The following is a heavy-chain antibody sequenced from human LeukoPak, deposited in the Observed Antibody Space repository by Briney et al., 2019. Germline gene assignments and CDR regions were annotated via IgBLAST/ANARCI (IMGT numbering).Heavy chain of an antibody. D-gene: IGHD6-13*01. J-gene: IGHJ6*04. CDR2: INHSGST. Sequence: ASETLSLTCAVYGGSFSGYYWSWIRQPPGKGLEWIGEINHSGSTNYNPSLKSRVTISVDTSKNQFSLKLSSVTAADTAVYYCARRIAAAPMDVWGKGTTVTVSS. CDR1: GGSFSGYY. CDR3: ARRIAAAPMDV. V-gene: IGHV4-34*01.